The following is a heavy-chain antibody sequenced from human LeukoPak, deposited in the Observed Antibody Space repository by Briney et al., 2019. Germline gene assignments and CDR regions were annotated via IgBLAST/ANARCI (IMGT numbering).Heavy chain of an antibody. V-gene: IGHV4-34*01. CDR1: GGSFSGYH. J-gene: IGHJ6*03. D-gene: IGHD3-3*01. CDR3: ARALLNVFGVVWEDRYYYYVDV. Sequence: PSETLSLTCAVYGGSFSGYHWSWIRQPPGKGLEWIGEIDHGGSTNYNPSLKSRVTISVDTSKNQFSLKLSSVTAAETAVYYCARALLNVFGVVWEDRYYYYVDVWGKGTTVTVSS. CDR2: IDHGGST.